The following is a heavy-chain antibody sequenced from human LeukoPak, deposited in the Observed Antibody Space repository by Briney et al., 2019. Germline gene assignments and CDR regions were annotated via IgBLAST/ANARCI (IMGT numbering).Heavy chain of an antibody. D-gene: IGHD4-17*01. J-gene: IGHJ4*02. V-gene: IGHV3-48*03. CDR1: GFTFSSYE. CDR2: ISSGGYTM. CDR3: ARGSPVDY. Sequence: GGSLRLSCAASGFTFSSYEMNWVRQAPGKGLEWVSYISSGGYTMYYADSVKGRFTISRDNAKNSLYLQMNSLRAEDTAVYYCARGSPVDYWGQGTLVTVSS.